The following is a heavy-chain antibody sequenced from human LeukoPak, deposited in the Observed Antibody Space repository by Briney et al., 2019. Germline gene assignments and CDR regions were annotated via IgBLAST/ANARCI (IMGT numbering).Heavy chain of an antibody. Sequence: GGSLRLSCAASGFTFSSYAMSWVRQAPGKGLEWVSAISGSGGSTYYADSVKGRFTISRDNSKNTLYPQMNSLRAEDTAVYYCAKDREKMATIGPFDYWGQGTLVTVSS. D-gene: IGHD5-24*01. CDR3: AKDREKMATIGPFDY. CDR2: ISGSGGST. J-gene: IGHJ4*02. CDR1: GFTFSSYA. V-gene: IGHV3-23*01.